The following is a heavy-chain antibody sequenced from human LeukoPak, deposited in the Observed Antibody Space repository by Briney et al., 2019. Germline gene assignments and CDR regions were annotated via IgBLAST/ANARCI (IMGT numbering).Heavy chain of an antibody. V-gene: IGHV1-69*05. J-gene: IGHJ4*02. CDR2: IIPIFGTA. D-gene: IGHD6-6*01. CDR1: GGTFSSYA. Sequence: ASVKVSCKASGGTFSSYAISWVRQAPGQGLEWMGGIIPIFGTANYAQKFQGRVTITTDESTSTAYMELSSLRSEDTAVYYCAREPIPPPSTYSSSSPLFSHWGQGTLVTVSS. CDR3: AREPIPPPSTYSSSSPLFSH.